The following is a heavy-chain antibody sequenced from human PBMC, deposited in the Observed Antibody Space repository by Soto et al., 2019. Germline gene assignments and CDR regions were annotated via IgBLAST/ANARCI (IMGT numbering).Heavy chain of an antibody. CDR1: GFTFSSYA. CDR2: ISYDGSNK. D-gene: IGHD2-2*02. CDR3: ARSCSSTSCYNDYYYGMDV. Sequence: GGSLRLSCAASGFTFSSYAMHWVRQAPGKWLEWVAVISYDGSNKYYADSVKGRFTISRDNSKNTLYLQMNSLRAEDTAVYYCARSCSSTSCYNDYYYGMDVWGQGXTVTVYS. J-gene: IGHJ6*02. V-gene: IGHV3-30-3*01.